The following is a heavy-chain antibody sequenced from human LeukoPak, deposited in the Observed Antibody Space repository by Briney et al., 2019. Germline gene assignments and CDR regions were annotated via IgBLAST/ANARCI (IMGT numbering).Heavy chain of an antibody. CDR3: ARDGRGGWTPEDDRFDY. Sequence: GGSLRLSCAASGFTFSDYYMSWIRQAPGKGLEWVSYISSSGSTIYYADSVKGRFTISRENAKQSLYLQMNSLRAEDTAVYYCARDGRGGWTPEDDRFDYWGQGTLVTVSS. D-gene: IGHD6-19*01. CDR2: ISSSGSTI. V-gene: IGHV3-11*01. J-gene: IGHJ4*02. CDR1: GFTFSDYY.